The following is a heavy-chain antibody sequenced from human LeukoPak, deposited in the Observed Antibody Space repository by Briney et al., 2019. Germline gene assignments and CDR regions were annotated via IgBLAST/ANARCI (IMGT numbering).Heavy chain of an antibody. CDR3: ARVGIAAAGTFDP. J-gene: IGHJ5*02. V-gene: IGHV4-59*01. CDR2: IYYSGST. Sequence: SETLSLTCTVSGGSISSYYWSWVRQPPGKGLEWIGCIYYSGSTNYNPSLKSRVTISVDTSKNQFSLKLSSVTAADTAAYYCARVGIAAAGTFDPWGQGTLVTVSS. D-gene: IGHD6-13*01. CDR1: GGSISSYY.